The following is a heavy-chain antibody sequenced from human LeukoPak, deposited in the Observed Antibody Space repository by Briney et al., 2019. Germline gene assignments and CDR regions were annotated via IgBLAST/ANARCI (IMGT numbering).Heavy chain of an antibody. J-gene: IGHJ4*02. D-gene: IGHD6-19*01. CDR3: ARFNGSGWYFYFDY. V-gene: IGHV3-53*01. CDR2: IYSGGST. CDR1: GFTVSSNY. Sequence: GGSLRLSCAASGFTVSSNYMSWVRQAPGKGLEWVSVIYSGGSTYYADSVKGRFTISRDNSKNTLYLQMNSLRAEDTAVYYCARFNGSGWYFYFDYWGQGTLVTVSS.